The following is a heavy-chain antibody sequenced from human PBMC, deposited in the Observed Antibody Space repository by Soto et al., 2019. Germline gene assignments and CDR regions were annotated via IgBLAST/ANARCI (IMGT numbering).Heavy chain of an antibody. D-gene: IGHD3-22*01. Sequence: VKVSCKASGFTFTSSAVQWVRQARGQRLEWIGWIVVGSGNTNYAQKFQERVTITRDMSTSTAYMELSSLRSEDTAVYYCAADGAYYYDSSGYPGDYGMDVWGQGTTVTVSS. CDR1: GFTFTSSA. J-gene: IGHJ6*02. CDR2: IVVGSGNT. CDR3: AADGAYYYDSSGYPGDYGMDV. V-gene: IGHV1-58*01.